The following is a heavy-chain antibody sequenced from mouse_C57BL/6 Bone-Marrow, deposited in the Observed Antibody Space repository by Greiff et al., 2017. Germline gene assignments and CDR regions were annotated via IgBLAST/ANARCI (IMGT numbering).Heavy chain of an antibody. V-gene: IGHV1-64*01. J-gene: IGHJ1*03. CDR1: GYTFTSYW. D-gene: IGHD1-1*02. CDR2: IHPNSGST. CDR3: APYGSYWYFDV. Sequence: VKLQQPGAELVKPGASVKLSCKASGYTFTSYWMPWVKQRPGQGLEWIGMIHPNSGSTNYNEKFKSKATLTVDKSSSTAYMQLSSLTSEDSAVXYCAPYGSYWYFDVWGTGTTVTVSS.